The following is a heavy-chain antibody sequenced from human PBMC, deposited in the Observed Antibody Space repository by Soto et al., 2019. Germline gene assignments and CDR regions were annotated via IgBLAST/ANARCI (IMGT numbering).Heavy chain of an antibody. CDR2: IYWDDDK. D-gene: IGHD2-15*01. J-gene: IGHJ5*02. CDR3: AHSEDSLGYCSGGSCHRPYNWFDP. V-gene: IGHV2-5*02. CDR1: GFSLSTSGVG. Sequence: SGPTLVNPTQTLTLTCTFSGFSLSTSGVGVGWIRQPPGKALEWLALIYWDDDKRYSPSLKSRLTITKDTSKNQVVLTMTNMDPVDTATYYCAHSEDSLGYCSGGSCHRPYNWFDPWGQGTLVTVSS.